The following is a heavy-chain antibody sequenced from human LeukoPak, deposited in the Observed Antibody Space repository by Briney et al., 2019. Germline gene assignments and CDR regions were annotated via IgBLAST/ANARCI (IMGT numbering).Heavy chain of an antibody. D-gene: IGHD6-25*01. J-gene: IGHJ4*02. CDR3: ARGDAIAAADYFDY. CDR2: IYTSGST. CDR1: GGSISSYN. Sequence: SETLSLTCTVSGGSISSYNWSWIRQPAGKGLEWIGRIYTSGSTNYNPSLKSRVTMSVDTSKNQFSLKLSSVTAADTAVYYCARGDAIAAADYFDYWGQGTLVTVSS. V-gene: IGHV4-4*07.